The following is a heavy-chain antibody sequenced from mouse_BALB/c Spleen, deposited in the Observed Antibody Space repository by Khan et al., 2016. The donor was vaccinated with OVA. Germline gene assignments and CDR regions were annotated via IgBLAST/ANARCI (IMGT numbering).Heavy chain of an antibody. J-gene: IGHJ3*01. V-gene: IGHV1-18*01. CDR3: ARGVYYNCGACIDD. D-gene: IGHD2-1*01. CDR1: GYTFTDYN. CDR2: INPNNGYT. Sequence: VRLQQSGPELVKPGASVKIPCKASGYTFTDYNMDWVKKSHGKSLEWIGEINPNNGYTNYNQKFKGKATLTVDKSSSTAYLEISSLTSEDSAVYYCARGVYYNCGACIDDWGQGTLVTVSA.